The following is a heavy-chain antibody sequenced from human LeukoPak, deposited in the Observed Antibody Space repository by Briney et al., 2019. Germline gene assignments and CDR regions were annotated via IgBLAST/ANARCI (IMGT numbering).Heavy chain of an antibody. D-gene: IGHD3-22*01. Sequence: GGSLRLSCAASGFTFKLYWMHWVRQVPGKGPVWVARINDDGSDTVYADSVKGRLTISRDDAKNMLFLQMNSLRGEDTAVYHCVRGGPSTWFWGQGTLVTVSS. V-gene: IGHV3-74*01. CDR1: GFTFKLYW. CDR3: VRGGPSTWF. CDR2: INDDGSDT. J-gene: IGHJ4*02.